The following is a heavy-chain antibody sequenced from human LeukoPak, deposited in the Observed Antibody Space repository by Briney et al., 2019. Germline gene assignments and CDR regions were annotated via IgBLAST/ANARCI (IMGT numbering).Heavy chain of an antibody. D-gene: IGHD6-19*01. CDR3: ARHGWSPYYYYYGMDV. Sequence: SETLSLTCTVSGGSISSYYWSWIRQPPGKGLEWIGYIYYSGSTNYNPSLKSRVTISIDTSKNQFSLKLSSVTAADTAVYYCARHGWSPYYYYYGMDVWGQGTTVTVSS. CDR1: GGSISSYY. J-gene: IGHJ6*02. V-gene: IGHV4-59*08. CDR2: IYYSGST.